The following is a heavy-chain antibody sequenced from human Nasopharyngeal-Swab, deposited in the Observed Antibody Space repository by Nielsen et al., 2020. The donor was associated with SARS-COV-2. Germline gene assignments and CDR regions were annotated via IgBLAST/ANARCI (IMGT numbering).Heavy chain of an antibody. CDR1: GYTFTSYD. Sequence: ASVQVSCKASGYTFTSYDINWVRQATAQGREWMGWINPNSGNTGYAQKFQGRVTMTRNTSISTAYMELSSLRSEDTAVYYCARFSRYYYYYGMDVWGQGTTVTVSS. CDR3: ARFSRYYYYYGMDV. CDR2: INPNSGNT. D-gene: IGHD2/OR15-2a*01. V-gene: IGHV1-8*01. J-gene: IGHJ6*02.